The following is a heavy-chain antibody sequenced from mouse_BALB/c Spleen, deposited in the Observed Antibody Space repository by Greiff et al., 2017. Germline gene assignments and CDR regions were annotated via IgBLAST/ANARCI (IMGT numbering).Heavy chain of an antibody. D-gene: IGHD2-1*01. CDR1: GYTFTSYW. J-gene: IGHJ3*01. V-gene: IGHV1-69*02. CDR3: TRGGGKAWFAY. CDR2: IYPSDSYT. Sequence: VQLQQPGAELVRPGASVKLSCKASGYTFTSYWINWVKQRPGQGLEWIGNIYPSDSYTNYNQKFKDKATLTVDKSSSTAYMQLSSPTSEDSAVYYCTRGGGKAWFAYWGQGTLVTVSA.